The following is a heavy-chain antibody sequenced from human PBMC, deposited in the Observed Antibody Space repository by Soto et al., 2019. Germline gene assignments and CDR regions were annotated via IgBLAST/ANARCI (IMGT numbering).Heavy chain of an antibody. Sequence: PGGSLRLSCAASGFTFSSYAMSWVRQAPGKGLEWVSAISGSGGSTYYADSVKGRFTISRDNSKNTLYLQMNSLRAEDTAVYYCAKTNSVTMVRGVIIRRYFDYWGQGTLVTVSS. V-gene: IGHV3-23*01. CDR2: ISGSGGST. J-gene: IGHJ4*02. D-gene: IGHD3-10*01. CDR1: GFTFSSYA. CDR3: AKTNSVTMVRGVIIRRYFDY.